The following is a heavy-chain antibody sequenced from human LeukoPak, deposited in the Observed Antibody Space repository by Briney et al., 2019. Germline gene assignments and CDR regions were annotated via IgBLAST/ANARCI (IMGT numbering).Heavy chain of an antibody. V-gene: IGHV4-59*08. J-gene: IGHJ4*02. CDR1: GDSISGYY. Sequence: SETLSLTCTVSGDSISGYYWSWIRQPPGKGLKWIGYIYYSGNTNYNPSLKSRVTISVDTSKNQFSLKLSFVIAADTAVYFCARAAATTRNGFGYWGQGTLVTVSS. D-gene: IGHD1-26*01. CDR2: IYYSGNT. CDR3: ARAAATTRNGFGY.